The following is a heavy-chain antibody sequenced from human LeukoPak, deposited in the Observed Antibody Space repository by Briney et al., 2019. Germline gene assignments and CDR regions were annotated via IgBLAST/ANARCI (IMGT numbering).Heavy chain of an antibody. CDR1: GYSISSSNY. Sequence: SETLSLTCAVSGYSISSSNYWAWIRQPPGKGLEWIGHIYYSGGIYYNPSLKSRVTMSVDTSKNQFSLKLSSVTAADTAVYYCARAKASSSWYDLLGNWFDPWGQGTLVTVSS. D-gene: IGHD6-13*01. J-gene: IGHJ5*02. V-gene: IGHV4-28*05. CDR2: IYYSGGI. CDR3: ARAKASSSWYDLLGNWFDP.